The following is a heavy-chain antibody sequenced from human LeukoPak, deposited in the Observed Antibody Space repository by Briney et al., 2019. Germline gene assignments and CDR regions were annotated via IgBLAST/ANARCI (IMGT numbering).Heavy chain of an antibody. CDR2: IYHSGST. CDR1: GGSISSSNW. V-gene: IGHV4-4*02. CDR3: ARDRDCSGGSCYGNAFDI. J-gene: IGHJ3*02. D-gene: IGHD2-15*01. Sequence: PSETLSLTCAVSGGSISSSNWWSWVRQPPGKGLEWIGEIYHSGSTNYNPSLKSRVTISVDKSKNQFSLKLSSVTAADTAVYYCARDRDCSGGSCYGNAFDIWGQGTMVTVSS.